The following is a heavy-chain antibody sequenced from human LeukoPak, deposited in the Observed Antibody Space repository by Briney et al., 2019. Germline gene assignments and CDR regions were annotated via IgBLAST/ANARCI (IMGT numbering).Heavy chain of an antibody. CDR1: GGSISSYY. D-gene: IGHD3-22*01. Sequence: PSETLSLTCTVSGGSISSYYWSWIRQPPGKGLEWIGYIYYSGSTNDNPSLKSRVTISVDTSKNQFSLKLSSVTAADTAVYYCARGLYYYASSGYYYFDYWGQGTLVTVSS. V-gene: IGHV4-59*01. J-gene: IGHJ4*02. CDR3: ARGLYYYASSGYYYFDY. CDR2: IYYSGST.